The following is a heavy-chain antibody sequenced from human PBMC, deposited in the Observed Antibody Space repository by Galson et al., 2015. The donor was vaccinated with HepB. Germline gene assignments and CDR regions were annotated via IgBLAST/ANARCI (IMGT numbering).Heavy chain of an antibody. Sequence: ETLSLTCTVSDGSISSSSYYWGWIRQPPGKGLEWIGSIYYSGSTYYNPSLKSRVTISVDTSKKQFSLKLSSVTAADTAVYYCARQGQPSDYYYYYGMDVWGQGTTVTVSS. V-gene: IGHV4-39*01. CDR2: IYYSGST. CDR1: DGSISSSSYY. J-gene: IGHJ6*02. CDR3: ARQGQPSDYYYYYGMDV. D-gene: IGHD2-2*01.